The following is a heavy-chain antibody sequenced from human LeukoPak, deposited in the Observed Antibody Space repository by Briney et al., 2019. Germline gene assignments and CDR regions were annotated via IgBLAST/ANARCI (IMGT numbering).Heavy chain of an antibody. Sequence: GGSLRLSCAASGFAFSTYEMNWVRQAPGKGLEWVSHISSSGSTIYYADSVKGRFTISRVNAKNSLYLQMNSLRAEDTAVYYCARAGNYFEYWGQGTLVTVSS. CDR1: GFAFSTYE. CDR2: ISSSGSTI. CDR3: ARAGNYFEY. D-gene: IGHD1-1*01. J-gene: IGHJ4*02. V-gene: IGHV3-48*03.